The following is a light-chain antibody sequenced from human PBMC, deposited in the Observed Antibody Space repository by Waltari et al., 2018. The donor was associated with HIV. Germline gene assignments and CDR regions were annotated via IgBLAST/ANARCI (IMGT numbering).Light chain of an antibody. CDR2: EED. Sequence: NFILTQPHTVSEYPGQTFTLSCTPSSGTIAIDYVQWCQQRPCSAPSLLVYEEDQRASAVPDRFSCSTDSTSNSASTTISGLRAEDEADYYCNSYHANMLIFGGGTKLTVL. CDR3: NSYHANMLI. CDR1: SGTIAIDY. V-gene: IGLV6-57*03. J-gene: IGLJ2*01.